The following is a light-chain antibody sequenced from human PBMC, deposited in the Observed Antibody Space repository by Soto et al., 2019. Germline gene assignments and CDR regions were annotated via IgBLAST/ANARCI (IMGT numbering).Light chain of an antibody. CDR1: QSINHKY. J-gene: IGKJ1*01. Sequence: EIVLTQSPGTLSLSPGERATLSCRASQSINHKYLAWFQQEPGQTPRLLIHSVSIRATGIPDRFSGSGSGTDFTFTISRLEPEDFAVYYCQLYSGSPWTFGRGTKVDIK. CDR2: SVS. V-gene: IGKV3-20*01. CDR3: QLYSGSPWT.